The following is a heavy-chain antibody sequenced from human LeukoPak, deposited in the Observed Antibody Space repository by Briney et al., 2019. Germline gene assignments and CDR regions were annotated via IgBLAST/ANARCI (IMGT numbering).Heavy chain of an antibody. D-gene: IGHD6-19*01. Sequence: SETLSLTCAVYGGSFSGYYWSWIRQPPGKGLEWIGEINHSGSTNYNPPLKSRVTISVDTSKNQFSLKLSSVTAADTAVYYCARVPRRLAGTRAFDIWGQGTMVTVSS. CDR3: ARVPRRLAGTRAFDI. J-gene: IGHJ3*02. CDR1: GGSFSGYY. V-gene: IGHV4-34*01. CDR2: INHSGST.